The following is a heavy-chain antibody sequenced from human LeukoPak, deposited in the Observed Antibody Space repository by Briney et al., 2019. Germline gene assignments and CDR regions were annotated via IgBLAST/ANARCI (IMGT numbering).Heavy chain of an antibody. CDR2: ISSSGSTI. CDR1: GFTFSDYY. V-gene: IGHV3-11*01. D-gene: IGHD4-23*01. CDR3: ARESREFPGDYGGNDAFDI. Sequence: GGSLRLSCAASGFTFSDYYMSWIRQAPGKGLEWVSYISSSGSTIYYADSVKGRFTISRDNAKNSLYLQMNSLRAEDTAVYYCARESREFPGDYGGNDAFDIWGQGTMVTVSS. J-gene: IGHJ3*02.